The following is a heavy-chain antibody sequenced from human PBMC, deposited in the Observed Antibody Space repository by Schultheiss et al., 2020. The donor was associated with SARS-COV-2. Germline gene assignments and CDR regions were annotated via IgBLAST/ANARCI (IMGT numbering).Heavy chain of an antibody. J-gene: IGHJ4*02. CDR3: AKDIGSSPVFDY. Sequence: GGSLRLSCEASGFTFSSYWMHWVRQAPGKGLVWVSLINGDGSSANYADSVKGRFTISRDNAKNSLYLQMNSLRAKDTALYYCAKDIGSSPVFDYWCQGTLVTVSS. V-gene: IGHV3-74*01. CDR1: GFTFSSYW. D-gene: IGHD6-6*01. CDR2: INGDGSSA.